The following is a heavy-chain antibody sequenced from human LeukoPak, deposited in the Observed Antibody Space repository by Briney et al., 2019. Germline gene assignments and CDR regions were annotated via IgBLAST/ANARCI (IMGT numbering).Heavy chain of an antibody. D-gene: IGHD5-18*01. J-gene: IGHJ4*02. CDR1: GFPFETNA. V-gene: IGHV3-23*01. CDR3: AKDWIQFNRVFDCFDS. CDR2: IGNTET. Sequence: GGSLRLSCATSGFPFETNAMSWVRQAPGKGLEWVATIGNTETFYADSVTGRFTISRDNSKNTVNLQMNKLRVEDTAIYYCAKDWIQFNRVFDCFDSWGQGTLVTVSS.